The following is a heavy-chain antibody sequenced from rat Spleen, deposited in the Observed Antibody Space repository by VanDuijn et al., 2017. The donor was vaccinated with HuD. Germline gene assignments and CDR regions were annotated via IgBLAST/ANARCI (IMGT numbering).Heavy chain of an antibody. D-gene: IGHD1-2*01. V-gene: IGHV2S63*01. J-gene: IGHJ1*01. CDR2: KWSGGST. CDR3: TRGRIAAMGSYYWYFDF. CDR1: GFSLTDYS. Sequence: EVQLKESGPGLVQPSQTLSLTCTVSGFSLTDYSVHWVRQPPGKGLEWMGVKWSGGSTAYNSALKSRLSISRDTSKSQVFLKMNSLQTEDTAIYYCTRGRIAAMGSYYWYFDFWGPGTMVTVSS.